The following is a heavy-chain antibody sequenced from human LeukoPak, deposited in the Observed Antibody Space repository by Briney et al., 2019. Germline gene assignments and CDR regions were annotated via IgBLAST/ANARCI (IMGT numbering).Heavy chain of an antibody. D-gene: IGHD3-22*01. CDR2: ISAYNGNT. CDR1: GYTFTSYG. J-gene: IGHJ4*02. CDR3: ARDTPLDYYDSSGYYFADYFDY. Sequence: ASVKVSCKASGYTFTSYGISWVRQAPGQGLEGMGWISAYNGNTNYAQKLQGRVTMTTDTSTSTAYMELRSLRSDDTAVYYCARDTPLDYYDSSGYYFADYFDYWGQGTLVTVSS. V-gene: IGHV1-18*01.